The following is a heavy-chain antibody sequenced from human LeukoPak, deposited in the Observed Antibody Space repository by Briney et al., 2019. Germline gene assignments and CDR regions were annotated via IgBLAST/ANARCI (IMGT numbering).Heavy chain of an antibody. CDR1: GYPFSSFA. D-gene: IGHD6-19*01. Sequence: GGSLRLSCAVSGYPFSSFALSWVRQAPGKGLEWVSSISRSTETTLYADSVKGRFTISRDNSKSTGFLQMNNLRAEDTAIYYCAKRAAVSGVVGPFDYWGQGTLVTVSS. J-gene: IGHJ4*02. CDR3: AKRAAVSGVVGPFDY. CDR2: ISRSTETT. V-gene: IGHV3-23*01.